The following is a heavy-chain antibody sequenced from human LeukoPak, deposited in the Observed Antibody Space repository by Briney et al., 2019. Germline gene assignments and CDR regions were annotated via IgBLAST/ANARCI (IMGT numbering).Heavy chain of an antibody. CDR1: GYSLTSYW. Sequence: GESLKISCKGSGYSLTSYWIGWVRQMPGKGLEWMGIIYPGDSNTRYSPSFQGQVTISADKSISTAYLQWSSLKASDSAIYYCAGLGDCTSTSCSSPSYYYYYGMDVWGQGTTVIVSS. J-gene: IGHJ6*02. CDR3: AGLGDCTSTSCSSPSYYYYYGMDV. D-gene: IGHD2-2*01. V-gene: IGHV5-51*01. CDR2: IYPGDSNT.